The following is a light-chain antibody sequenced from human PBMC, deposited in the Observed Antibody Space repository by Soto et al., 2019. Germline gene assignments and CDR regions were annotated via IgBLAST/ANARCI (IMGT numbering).Light chain of an antibody. Sequence: EIVMTQSPATLSVSPGERATISCRASQSVSSNLAWYQQKPGQAPRLLIYDASTRATGVPARFSCSGSGTEFPLTISRLQSEDFAVYYFQLYNKWPPYTFGQGTKLEIK. CDR2: DAS. CDR3: QLYNKWPPYT. CDR1: QSVSSN. V-gene: IGKV3-15*01. J-gene: IGKJ2*01.